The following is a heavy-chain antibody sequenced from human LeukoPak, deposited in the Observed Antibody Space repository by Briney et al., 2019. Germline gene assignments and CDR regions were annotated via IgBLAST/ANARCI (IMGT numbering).Heavy chain of an antibody. J-gene: IGHJ4*02. Sequence: PGRSLRLSCAASGFTFSSYAMHWVRQAPCKGLEWVAVISYGGSNKYYADSVKGRFTISRDNSKNTLYLQMNSLRAEDTAVYYCAREQWLVLDYWGQGTLVTVSS. CDR2: ISYGGSNK. CDR1: GFTFSSYA. V-gene: IGHV3-30-3*01. D-gene: IGHD6-19*01. CDR3: AREQWLVLDY.